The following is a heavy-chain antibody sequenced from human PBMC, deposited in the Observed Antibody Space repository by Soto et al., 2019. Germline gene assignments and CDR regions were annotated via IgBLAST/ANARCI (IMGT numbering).Heavy chain of an antibody. CDR3: ARETYRTFYFDN. Sequence: GESLKISCAASGFTFSSYWMHWVRQAPGKGLVWVSRINRDGSSANYADSVKGRFTISRDNAKNTLYLQMNSLRAEDAAVYYCARETYRTFYFDNWGQGALVTVSS. CDR1: GFTFSSYW. J-gene: IGHJ4*02. D-gene: IGHD1-1*01. CDR2: INRDGSSA. V-gene: IGHV3-74*01.